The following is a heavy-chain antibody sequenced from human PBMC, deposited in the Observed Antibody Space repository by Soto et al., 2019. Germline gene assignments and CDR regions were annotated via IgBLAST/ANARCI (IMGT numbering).Heavy chain of an antibody. Sequence: PGGSLRLSCAVSGFTVSSNYMSLVRQAPGKGLEWVSVIYSGSSTYYADSVKGRFTVSRDNSKNTLYLQMTSLRAEDTAVYYCARGPYGSGSYSLDYWGQGTLVTVSS. J-gene: IGHJ4*02. CDR1: GFTVSSNY. CDR3: ARGPYGSGSYSLDY. V-gene: IGHV3-66*01. D-gene: IGHD3-10*01. CDR2: IYSGSST.